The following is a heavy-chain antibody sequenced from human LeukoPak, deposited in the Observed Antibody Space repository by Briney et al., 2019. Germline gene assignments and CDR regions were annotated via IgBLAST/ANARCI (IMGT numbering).Heavy chain of an antibody. D-gene: IGHD1-26*01. CDR1: GFTFDRHT. CDR2: IGWDGTNI. Sequence: PGGSLRLSCAASGFTFDRHTMHWVRQPPGKGPEWVSLIGWDGTNIDYADSVKGRFTISRDNSKNFAYLQMHSLRTEDTALYYCTKDMGWGMDVWGQGTTVIVSS. V-gene: IGHV3-43*01. J-gene: IGHJ6*02. CDR3: TKDMGWGMDV.